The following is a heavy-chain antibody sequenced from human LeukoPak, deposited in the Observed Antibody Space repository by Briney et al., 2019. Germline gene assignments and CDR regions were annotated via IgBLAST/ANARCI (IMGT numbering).Heavy chain of an antibody. V-gene: IGHV3-53*05. J-gene: IGHJ5*02. D-gene: IGHD2-15*01. CDR2: IYSGGST. CDR3: ARDLTSPLVAGTDWFDP. Sequence: GGSLRLSCAASGFTVSSNYMSWVRQAPGKGLEWVSVIYSGGSTYNADSVKGRFTISRDNSKNTLYLQMNSLRSDDTAVYYCARDLTSPLVAGTDWFDPWGQGTLVTVSS. CDR1: GFTVSSNY.